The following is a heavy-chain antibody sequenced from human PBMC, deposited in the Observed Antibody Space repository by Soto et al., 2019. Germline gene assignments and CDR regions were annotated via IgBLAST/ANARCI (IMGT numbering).Heavy chain of an antibody. CDR2: ISYDGSNK. Sequence: QVQLVESGGGVVQPGRSLRLSCAASGFTFSSYAMHWVRQAPGKGLEWVAVISYDGSNKYYGDSVKGPFTISRENSKNPQYLQMTSLTPEDTAVYYCARVPVAYCGGHCRTSDYWGQGTLVTVSS. D-gene: IGHD2-21*02. V-gene: IGHV3-30-3*01. CDR1: GFTFSSYA. CDR3: ARVPVAYCGGHCRTSDY. J-gene: IGHJ4*02.